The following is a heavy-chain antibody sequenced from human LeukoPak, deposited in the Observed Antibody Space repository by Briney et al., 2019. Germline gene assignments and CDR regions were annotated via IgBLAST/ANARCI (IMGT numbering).Heavy chain of an antibody. CDR3: ARGAVRRAHIAVAGRVDRNQYFDY. V-gene: IGHV4-31*03. D-gene: IGHD6-19*01. CDR1: GGSISSGGYY. CDR2: IYYSGST. Sequence: PSETLSLTCTVSGGSISSGGYYWSWIRQHPGKGLEWIGYIYYSGSTYYNPSLKSRVTISVDTSKNQFSLKLSSVTAADTAVYYCARGAVRRAHIAVAGRVDRNQYFDYWGQGTLVTVSS. J-gene: IGHJ4*02.